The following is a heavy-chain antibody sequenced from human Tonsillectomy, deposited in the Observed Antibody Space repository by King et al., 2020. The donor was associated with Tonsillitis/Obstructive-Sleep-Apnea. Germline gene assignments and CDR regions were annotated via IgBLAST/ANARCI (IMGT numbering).Heavy chain of an antibody. CDR2: IYHSGST. J-gene: IGHJ3*02. CDR1: GGSISSGGYS. D-gene: IGHD2-2*01. V-gene: IGHV4-30-2*01. CDR3: ARDRRPPRYCSSTSCPVDAFDI. Sequence: LQLQESGSGLVKPSQTLSLTCAVSGGSISSGGYSWSWIRQPPGKGLEWIGYIYHSGSTYYNPSLKSRVTISVDRSKNQFSLKLTSVTAADTAVYYCARDRRPPRYCSSTSCPVDAFDIWGQGTMVTVSS.